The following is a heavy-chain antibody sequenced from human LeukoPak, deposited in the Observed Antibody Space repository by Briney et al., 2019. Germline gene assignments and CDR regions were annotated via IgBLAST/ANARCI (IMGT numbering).Heavy chain of an antibody. CDR3: ARGDDSSGYSDF. D-gene: IGHD3-22*01. Sequence: GGSLRLSCAASAFTFSSYSMNWVRQAPGKGLEWVSSISSSSSYIYYADSVKGRFTIPRDNAKNSLYLQMNSLRAEDTAFYHCARGDDSSGYSDFWGQGTLVTVSS. CDR2: ISSSSSYI. CDR1: AFTFSSYS. V-gene: IGHV3-21*01. J-gene: IGHJ4*02.